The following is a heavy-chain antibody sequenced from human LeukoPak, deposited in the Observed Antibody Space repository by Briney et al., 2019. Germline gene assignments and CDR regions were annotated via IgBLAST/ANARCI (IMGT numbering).Heavy chain of an antibody. Sequence: PGGSLRLSCAASGFTFSSYSMNWVRQAPGKGLEWVSSIRSSSSYIYYADSVKGRFTISRDNAKNSLYLQMNSLRAEDTAVYYCARGNDILTGQFDYWGQGTLVTVSS. D-gene: IGHD3-9*01. J-gene: IGHJ4*02. V-gene: IGHV3-21*01. CDR1: GFTFSSYS. CDR3: ARGNDILTGQFDY. CDR2: IRSSSSYI.